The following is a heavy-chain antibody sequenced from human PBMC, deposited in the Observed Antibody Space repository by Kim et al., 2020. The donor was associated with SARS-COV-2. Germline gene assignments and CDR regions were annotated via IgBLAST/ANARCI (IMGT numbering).Heavy chain of an antibody. V-gene: IGHV3-23*01. D-gene: IGHD1-26*01. Sequence: GGSLRLSCAASGFSMSGNAMAWVRQAPGKGLEWVAAIGGSDDRTDYADSVKGRFTISRDKSKNTLYLQLSRLRDDDTAVYYCAKDIGRWAFDAWGQGTVVTVSS. J-gene: IGHJ3*01. CDR2: IGGSDDRT. CDR1: GFSMSGNA. CDR3: AKDIGRWAFDA.